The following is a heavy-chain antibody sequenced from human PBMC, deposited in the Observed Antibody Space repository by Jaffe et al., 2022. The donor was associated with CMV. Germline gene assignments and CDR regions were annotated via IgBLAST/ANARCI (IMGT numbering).Heavy chain of an antibody. Sequence: EVQLLESGGGLVQPGRSLRLSCAASGFTFSSYAMSWVRQAPGKGLEWVSAINSRGGRTYYADSVKGRFTISRDNSKSMLYLQMNSLRAEDTAVYYCAKTPKNYDFWSGDPSYYFDYWGQGILVTVSS. CDR3: AKTPKNYDFWSGDPSYYFDY. CDR2: INSRGGRT. V-gene: IGHV3-23*01. J-gene: IGHJ4*02. CDR1: GFTFSSYA. D-gene: IGHD3-3*01.